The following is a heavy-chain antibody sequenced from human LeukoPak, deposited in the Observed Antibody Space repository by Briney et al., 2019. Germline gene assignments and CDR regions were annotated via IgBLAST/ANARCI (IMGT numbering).Heavy chain of an antibody. V-gene: IGHV1-69*01. CDR2: IIPIFGTA. CDR1: GGTFSSYA. J-gene: IGHJ3*02. Sequence: GASVKVSCKASGGTFSSYAISWVRQAPGQGLEWMGGIIPIFGTANYAQKFQGRVTITADESTSTAYMELSSLRSEDTAVYYCARVMEYSGSYSPDAFDIWGQGTMVTVSS. D-gene: IGHD1-26*01. CDR3: ARVMEYSGSYSPDAFDI.